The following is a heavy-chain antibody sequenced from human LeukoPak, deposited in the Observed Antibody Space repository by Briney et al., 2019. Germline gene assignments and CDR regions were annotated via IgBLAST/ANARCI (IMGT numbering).Heavy chain of an antibody. CDR1: GGSISSGGYY. J-gene: IGHJ1*01. V-gene: IGHV4-30-2*01. CDR3: ARVYSSGSREFQH. CDR2: IYHSGST. D-gene: IGHD6-19*01. Sequence: PSETLCLTCTVSGGSISSGGYYWSWIRQPPGKGLEWIGYIYHSGSTYYNPSLKRRVTISEDRSKNQFSLKLSSVTAADTAVYYCARVYSSGSREFQHWGQGTLVTVSS.